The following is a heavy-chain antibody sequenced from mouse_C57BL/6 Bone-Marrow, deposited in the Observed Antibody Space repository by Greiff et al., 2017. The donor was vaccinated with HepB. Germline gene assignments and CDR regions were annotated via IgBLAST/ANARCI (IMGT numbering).Heavy chain of an antibody. CDR1: GYSITSGYY. Sequence: EVKLQESGPGLVKPSQSLSLTCSVTGYSITSGYYWNWIRQFPGNKLEWMGYISYDGSNNYNPSLKNRISITRDTSKNQFFLKLNSVTTEDTATYYCAREDYDYDNYAMDYWGQGTSVTVSS. V-gene: IGHV3-6*01. D-gene: IGHD2-4*01. J-gene: IGHJ4*01. CDR2: ISYDGSN. CDR3: AREDYDYDNYAMDY.